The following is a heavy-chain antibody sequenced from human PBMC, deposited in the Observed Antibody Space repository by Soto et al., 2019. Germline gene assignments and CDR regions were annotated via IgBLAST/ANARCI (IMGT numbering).Heavy chain of an antibody. V-gene: IGHV3-23*01. Sequence: EVQLLESGGAVVQPGGSLRLSCAASGFTFSSHAMSWVRQAPGKGLEWVSSISGSGGSTYYVDSVKGRFTISRDNSKNTLYLQMSGLRAEDTALYYCAKDRGDYGPNYFYYMDVWDKGTTVTVSS. J-gene: IGHJ6*03. CDR3: AKDRGDYGPNYFYYMDV. D-gene: IGHD4-17*01. CDR2: ISGSGGST. CDR1: GFTFSSHA.